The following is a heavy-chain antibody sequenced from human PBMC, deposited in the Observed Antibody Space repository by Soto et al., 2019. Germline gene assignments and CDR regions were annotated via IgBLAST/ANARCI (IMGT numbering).Heavy chain of an antibody. Sequence: PGGSLRLSCAASGFTFSNYGMHWVRQAPGKGLEWVAIISYDGSNKYYAVSVKGRFTISRDNSKNTLYLQMTSLRADDTAVYYCAKPYSSRTQSLLDKWGQGTLVTVSS. J-gene: IGHJ4*02. D-gene: IGHD6-13*01. CDR1: GFTFSNYG. V-gene: IGHV3-30*18. CDR3: AKPYSSRTQSLLDK. CDR2: ISYDGSNK.